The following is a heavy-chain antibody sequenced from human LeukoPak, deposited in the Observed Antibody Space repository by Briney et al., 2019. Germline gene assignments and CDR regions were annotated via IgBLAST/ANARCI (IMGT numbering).Heavy chain of an antibody. J-gene: IGHJ4*02. CDR2: INHSGST. D-gene: IGHD6-13*01. CDR3: ARGRLSIAAAGPSFDY. CDR1: GGSFSGYY. Sequence: KSSETLSLTCAVYGGSFSGYYWSWIRQPPGKGLEWIGEINHSGSTNYNPSLKSRVTISVDTSKNQFSLKLSSVTAADTAVYYCARGRLSIAAAGPSFDYWGQGTLVTVSS. V-gene: IGHV4-34*01.